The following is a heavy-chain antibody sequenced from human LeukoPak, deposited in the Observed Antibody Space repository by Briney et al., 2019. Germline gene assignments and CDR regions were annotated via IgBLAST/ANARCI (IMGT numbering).Heavy chain of an antibody. D-gene: IGHD2-15*01. J-gene: IGHJ4*02. V-gene: IGHV3-21*01. Sequence: EGSLRLSCAASGFTFSSYSMNWVRQAPGKGLEWVSSISSSSSYIYYADSVKGRFTISRDNAKNSLYLQMNSLRAEDTAVYYCARYSGLYVFDYWGQGTLVTVSS. CDR3: ARYSGLYVFDY. CDR2: ISSSSSYI. CDR1: GFTFSSYS.